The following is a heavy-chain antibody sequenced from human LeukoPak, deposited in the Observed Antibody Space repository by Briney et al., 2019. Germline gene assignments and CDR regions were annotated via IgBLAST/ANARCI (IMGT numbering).Heavy chain of an antibody. CDR1: AFSDKSNY. J-gene: IGHJ3*02. D-gene: IGHD3-10*01. CDR2: SYSGGST. CDR3: ARDRSYYGSGSPPDAFDI. V-gene: IGHV3-53*05. Sequence: PGGSLRLSCVASAFSDKSNYMSWVRQAPGKGLEWVSVSYSGGSTYYEDSVKGRFTVSSDVSKNTLYLQMNSLRAEDTAVYYCARDRSYYGSGSPPDAFDIWGQGTMVTVSS.